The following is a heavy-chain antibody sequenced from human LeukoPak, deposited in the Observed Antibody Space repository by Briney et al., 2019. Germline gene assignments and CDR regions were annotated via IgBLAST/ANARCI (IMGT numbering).Heavy chain of an antibody. D-gene: IGHD3-10*01. Sequence: GGSLRLSCSVSGFTFSSYAMHWVRQAPGKGLDYVSAINNNGNRTYYGESVKGRFTISRDNSKNTLYLQMSSLRAEDTAVYYCVKAIYYYGSGSYYKVFDDWGQGTLVTVSS. CDR2: INNNGNRT. CDR3: VKAIYYYGSGSYYKVFDD. J-gene: IGHJ4*02. CDR1: GFTFSSYA. V-gene: IGHV3-64D*06.